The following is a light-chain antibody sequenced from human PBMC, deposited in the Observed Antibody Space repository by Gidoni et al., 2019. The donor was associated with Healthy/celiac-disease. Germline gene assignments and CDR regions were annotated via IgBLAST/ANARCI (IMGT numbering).Light chain of an antibody. V-gene: IGLV1-51*01. J-gene: IGLJ1*01. CDR3: GTWDSSLSAGV. CDR2: DNN. CDR1: SSNIGNNY. Sequence: QSVLTPPPSVSAAPGQKVTISCSGSSSNIGNNYVSWYQQRPGTAPKLLIYDNNKRPSGIPDRFSGSKSGTSATLGITGLQTGDEADYYCGTWDSSLSAGVFGTGTKVTVL.